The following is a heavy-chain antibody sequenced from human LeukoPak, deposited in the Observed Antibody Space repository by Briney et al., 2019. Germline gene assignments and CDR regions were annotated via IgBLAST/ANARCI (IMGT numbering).Heavy chain of an antibody. CDR1: GVSISSYY. J-gene: IGHJ4*02. CDR2: IYYSGST. V-gene: IGHV4-59*01. CDR3: ARAGRAASGYSYGYYFDY. D-gene: IGHD5-18*01. Sequence: SETLSLTCTVSGVSISSYYWSWLRQPPGKGLEWVGYIYYSGSTNYNPSLKSRVTISVDTSKNQFSLKLSSVTAADTAVYYCARAGRAASGYSYGYYFDYWGQGTLVTVSS.